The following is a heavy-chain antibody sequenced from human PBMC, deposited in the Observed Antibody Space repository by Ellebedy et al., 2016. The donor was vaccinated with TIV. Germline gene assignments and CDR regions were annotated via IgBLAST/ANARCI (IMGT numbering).Heavy chain of an antibody. CDR3: ARDLVPYGMDV. CDR1: GFNFEDYG. V-gene: IGHV3-20*04. J-gene: IGHJ6*02. CDR2: INWNGDST. D-gene: IGHD2-2*01. Sequence: GESLKISCAASGFNFEDYGMRWVRQATGKGLEWVSGINWNGDSTTYADSVKGRFTISRDNAKNSLYLQMNSLRAEDTALYYCARDLVPYGMDVWGQGTTVTVSS.